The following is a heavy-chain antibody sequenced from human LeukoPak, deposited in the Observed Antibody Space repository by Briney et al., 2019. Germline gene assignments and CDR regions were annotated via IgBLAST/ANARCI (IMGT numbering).Heavy chain of an antibody. Sequence: SETLSLTCTVSGGSISSSSYYWGWIRQPPGKGLEWIGEINHSGSTNYNPSLKSRVTISVDTSKNQFSLKLSSVTAADTAVYYCARRQRGWSNYYYYYMDVWGKGTTVTISS. CDR3: ARRQRGWSNYYYYYMDV. CDR2: INHSGST. J-gene: IGHJ6*03. V-gene: IGHV4-39*07. D-gene: IGHD6-19*01. CDR1: GGSISSSSYY.